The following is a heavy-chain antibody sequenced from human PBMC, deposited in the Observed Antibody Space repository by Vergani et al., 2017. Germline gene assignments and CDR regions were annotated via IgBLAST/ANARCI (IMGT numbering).Heavy chain of an antibody. CDR2: VSHSGDT. D-gene: IGHD2-2*01. CDR1: GDSISSGNN. V-gene: IGHV4-38-2*01. CDR3: ARRSSSYYLDI. Sequence: QVNLQESGPGLVKPSETLFLTCAVSGDSISSGNNWGWIRQPPGKGLEWISSVSHSGDTYLNPFLKGRVAISMETAKNYFFLSLSSETADDTAMYYCARRSSSYYLDIWGQGVLITVSS. J-gene: IGHJ4*02.